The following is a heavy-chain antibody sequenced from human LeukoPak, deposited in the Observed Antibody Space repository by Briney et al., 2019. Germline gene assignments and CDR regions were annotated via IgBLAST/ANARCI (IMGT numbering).Heavy chain of an antibody. Sequence: ASVKVSCKASGYTFTSYDINWVRQATGQGLEWMGWMNPNSGNTGYAQKFQGRVTITRNNSISTAYMELSSLRSEDTAVYYCARGGVRYFDWLLDYWGQGTLVTVSS. D-gene: IGHD3-9*01. J-gene: IGHJ4*02. V-gene: IGHV1-8*01. CDR3: ARGGVRYFDWLLDY. CDR2: MNPNSGNT. CDR1: GYTFTSYD.